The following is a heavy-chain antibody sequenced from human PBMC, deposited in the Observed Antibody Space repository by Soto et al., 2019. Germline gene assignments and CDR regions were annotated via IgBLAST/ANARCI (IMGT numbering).Heavy chain of an antibody. J-gene: IGHJ6*01. CDR2: ISAYNGNT. D-gene: IGHD2-15*01. V-gene: IGHV1-18*01. CDR1: GYTFTSYG. Sequence: QVQLVQSGAEVKKPGASVKVSCKASGYTFTSYGISWVRQAPGQGLEWMGWISAYNGNTNYAQKLQGRVTMTTDTTTSAAYVEQSGLSSDDTSVYCCAREGCGSGGSCYGDYDCYGMDVW. CDR3: AREGCGSGGSCYGDYDCYGMDV.